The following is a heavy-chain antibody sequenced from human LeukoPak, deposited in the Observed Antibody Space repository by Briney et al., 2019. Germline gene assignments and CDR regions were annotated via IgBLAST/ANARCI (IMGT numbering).Heavy chain of an antibody. V-gene: IGHV3-21*01. CDR2: ISSSSTYI. CDR1: GFSFSSYY. D-gene: IGHD1-14*01. CDR3: VRENHGSFDY. Sequence: GGSLRLSCAASGFSFSSYYVNWVRQAPGKGLEWVSCISSSSTYIYYADSVRGRFAISRDNAKNSLYLQMNSLRAEDTAVYYCVRENHGSFDYWGQGSLVTVSS. J-gene: IGHJ4*02.